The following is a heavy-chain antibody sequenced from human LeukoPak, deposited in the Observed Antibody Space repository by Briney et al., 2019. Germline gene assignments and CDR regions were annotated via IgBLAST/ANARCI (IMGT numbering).Heavy chain of an antibody. CDR2: IYHSGST. V-gene: IGHV4-4*02. Sequence: SETLSLTCAVSGGSISSSNWWSWVRQPPGKGLEWIGEIYHSGSTNYNPSLKSRVTISVDKSKNQFSLKLSSVTAADTAVFYCATSGATAGGPYYYYGMDVWGQGTTVTVSS. D-gene: IGHD6-13*01. J-gene: IGHJ6*02. CDR3: ATSGATAGGPYYYYGMDV. CDR1: GGSISSSNW.